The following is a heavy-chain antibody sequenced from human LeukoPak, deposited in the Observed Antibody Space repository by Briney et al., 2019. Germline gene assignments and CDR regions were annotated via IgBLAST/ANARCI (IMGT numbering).Heavy chain of an antibody. CDR2: INPYSGDT. CDR1: GYTFTGYY. Sequence: GASVKVSCKASGYTFTGYYIHWVRQAPGQGLEWMGWINPYSGDTNYAQKFQGRVTMTRDTSISTAYMELSRLRSDDTAVYYCARPSSYIVIIPAALDYWGQGTLVTVSS. J-gene: IGHJ4*02. CDR3: ARPSSYIVIIPAALDY. D-gene: IGHD2-2*01. V-gene: IGHV1-2*02.